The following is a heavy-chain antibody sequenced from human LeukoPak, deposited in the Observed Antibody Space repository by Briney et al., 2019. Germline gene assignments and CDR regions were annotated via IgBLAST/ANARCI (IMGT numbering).Heavy chain of an antibody. CDR3: ARVHCSTTNCYENYFDY. CDR2: IWNDGSNR. J-gene: IGHJ4*02. D-gene: IGHD2-2*01. Sequence: GGSLRLSCAASGFTFSNYAIHWVRQSPVKGLEWVAVIWNDGSNRYNVDSVKGRFTISRDNSKNTVYLHINSLTADDTAVYYCARVHCSTTNCYENYFDYWGQGTLVTVSS. CDR1: GFTFSNYA. V-gene: IGHV3-33*01.